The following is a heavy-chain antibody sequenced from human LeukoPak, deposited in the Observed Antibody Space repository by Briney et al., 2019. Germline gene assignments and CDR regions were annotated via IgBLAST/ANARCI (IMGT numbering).Heavy chain of an antibody. V-gene: IGHV3-21*01. CDR1: GYTFSSYS. D-gene: IGHD3-22*01. CDR3: VGLRRNSDTSGFSYYYDF. J-gene: IGHJ4*02. CDR2: ICGSGNYI. Sequence: GGSLRLSCLASGYTFSSYSINWVRQAPGKGLEWVSSICGSGNYIHYADSVRGRFRISRDDDRDSLFLEMNSLRAEDTAVYYCVGLRRNSDTSGFSYYYDFWGQGTLVTVSS.